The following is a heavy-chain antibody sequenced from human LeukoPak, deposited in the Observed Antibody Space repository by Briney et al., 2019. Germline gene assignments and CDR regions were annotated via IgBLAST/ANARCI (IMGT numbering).Heavy chain of an antibody. CDR3: ASEPRTYYYDSSGYYYFDY. D-gene: IGHD3-22*01. Sequence: SLKVSCKASGYTFTSYYMHWVRQAPGQGLEWMGGIIPIFGTANYAQKFQGRVTITADESTSTAYMELSSLRSEDTAVYYCASEPRTYYYDSSGYYYFDYWGQGTLVTVSS. V-gene: IGHV1-69*13. J-gene: IGHJ4*02. CDR1: GYTFTSYY. CDR2: IIPIFGTA.